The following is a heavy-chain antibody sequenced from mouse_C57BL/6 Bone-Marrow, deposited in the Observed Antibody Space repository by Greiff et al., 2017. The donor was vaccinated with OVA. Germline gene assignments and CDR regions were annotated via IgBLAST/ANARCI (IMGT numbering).Heavy chain of an antibody. CDR3: ARRKDCVPWFAD. CDR1: GYTFTEYT. CDR2: FYPGSGSI. J-gene: IGHJ3*01. V-gene: IGHV1-62-2*01. Sequence: QVQLQQSGAELVKPGASVKLSCKASGYTFTEYTIHWVKQRSGQGLEWIGWFYPGSGSIKYNEKFKDKATLTADKSSSTAYIELSRVTSEDSAVYYCARRKDCVPWFADWGQGTLVTVSA.